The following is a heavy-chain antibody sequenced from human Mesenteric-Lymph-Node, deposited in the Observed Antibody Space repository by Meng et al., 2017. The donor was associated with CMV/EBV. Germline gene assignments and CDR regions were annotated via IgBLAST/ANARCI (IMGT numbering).Heavy chain of an antibody. CDR1: GFTFSSYS. D-gene: IGHD1-1*01. CDR3: ARDGDNWNPPFDY. J-gene: IGHJ4*02. Sequence: GGSLRLSCAASGFTFSSYSMNWVRQAPGKGLEWVSYISSSSSTIYYADSVKGRFTISRDNAKNSLYLQMNSLRAEDTAVYYCARDGDNWNPPFDYWGQGTLVTVSS. V-gene: IGHV3-48*04. CDR2: ISSSSSTI.